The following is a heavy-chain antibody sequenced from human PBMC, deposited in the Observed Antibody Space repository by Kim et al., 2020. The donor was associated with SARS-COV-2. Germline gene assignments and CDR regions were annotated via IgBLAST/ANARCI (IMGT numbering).Heavy chain of an antibody. J-gene: IGHJ6*02. CDR3: ATCGLSRYFDWLVGNTLAAHYYGMDV. Sequence: GGSLRLSCAASGFTFSSYAMSWVRQAPGKGLEWVSAISGSGGSTYYADSVKGRFTISRDNSKNTLYLQMNSLRAEDTAVYYCATCGLSRYFDWLVGNTLAAHYYGMDVWGQGTTVTVSS. CDR1: GFTFSSYA. D-gene: IGHD3-9*01. V-gene: IGHV3-23*01. CDR2: ISGSGGST.